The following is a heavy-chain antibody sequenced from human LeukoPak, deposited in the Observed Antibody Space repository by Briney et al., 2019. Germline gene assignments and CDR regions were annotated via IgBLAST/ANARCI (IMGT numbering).Heavy chain of an antibody. Sequence: GGSLRLSCAASGFTFDDYAMHWVRQAPGKGLEWVSGISWNSGSIGYADSVKGRFTISRDNAKNSLYLQMNSLRAEDTAVYYCARDGAVLRYFDWLPPVGNFDYWGQGTLVTVSS. D-gene: IGHD3-9*01. V-gene: IGHV3-9*01. J-gene: IGHJ4*02. CDR2: ISWNSGSI. CDR3: ARDGAVLRYFDWLPPVGNFDY. CDR1: GFTFDDYA.